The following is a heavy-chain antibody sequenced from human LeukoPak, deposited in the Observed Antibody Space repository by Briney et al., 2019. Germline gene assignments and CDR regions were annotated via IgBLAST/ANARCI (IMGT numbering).Heavy chain of an antibody. D-gene: IGHD2-21*01. J-gene: IGHJ5*02. Sequence: ASVKVSCKASGYTFTGYYMHWVRQAPGQGLEWMGWMNPNSGNTGYAQKFQGRVTMTRNTSISTAYMELSSLRSEDTAVYYCARDWRWHTPWGQGTLVTVSS. CDR2: MNPNSGNT. CDR3: ARDWRWHTP. V-gene: IGHV1-8*02. CDR1: GYTFTGYY.